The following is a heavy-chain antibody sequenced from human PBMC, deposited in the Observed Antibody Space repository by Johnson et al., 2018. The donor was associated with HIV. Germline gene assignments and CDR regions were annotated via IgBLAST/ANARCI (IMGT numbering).Heavy chain of an antibody. CDR3: AKRLTYANSLDAFDI. CDR2: IWFDGSNK. CDR1: GFTFSNYG. Sequence: VQLVESGGGEVQPGRSLRLSCAASGFTFSNYGMHWVRQAPGKGLEWVAVIWFDGSNKYYADSVKGRFTISRDNSKNTLYLQMNSLRAEDTAVYYCAKRLTYANSLDAFDIWGQGTMVTVSS. J-gene: IGHJ3*02. V-gene: IGHV3-33*06. D-gene: IGHD3-16*01.